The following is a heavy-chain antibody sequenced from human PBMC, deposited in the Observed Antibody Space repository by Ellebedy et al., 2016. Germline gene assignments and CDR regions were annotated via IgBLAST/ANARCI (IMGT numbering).Heavy chain of an antibody. CDR1: GLTFSSQS. CDR2: ISSSSSTI. D-gene: IGHD2-2*01. CDR3: ARGGIVVVPAVYPFDY. Sequence: GESLKISCAASGLTFSSQSMNWVRQAPGKGLEWVSYISSSSSTIYYADSVKGRFTISRDNAKNSLYLQMNSLRDEDTAVYYCARGGIVVVPAVYPFDYWGQGTLVTVSS. V-gene: IGHV3-48*02. J-gene: IGHJ4*02.